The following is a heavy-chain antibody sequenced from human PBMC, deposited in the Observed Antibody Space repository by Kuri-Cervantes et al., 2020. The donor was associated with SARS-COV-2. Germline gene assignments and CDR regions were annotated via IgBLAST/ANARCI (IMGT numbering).Heavy chain of an antibody. V-gene: IGHV3-11*04. CDR3: ARGRVEDAFDI. CDR1: GFTFSDYY. CDR2: ISSSGSTI. D-gene: IGHD5-24*01. Sequence: GESLKISCAASGFTFSDYYMSWIRQAPGKGLEGVSYISSSGSTIYYADSVKGRFTISRDNAKISLYLQRNSLRAEDTAVYYCARGRVEDAFDIWGQGTMVTVSS. J-gene: IGHJ3*02.